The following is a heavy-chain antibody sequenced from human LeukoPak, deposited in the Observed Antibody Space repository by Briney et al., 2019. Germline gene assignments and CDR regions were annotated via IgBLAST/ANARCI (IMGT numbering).Heavy chain of an antibody. Sequence: LTLPCTVYGGSYCRYYWSWPRQATGKGVEWVSYLSSCDSIIYCADSVKGRFTIARDNAKNTLYLQMNSLRAEDTAVYYCARDRNYYESSNYHRVDYWGQGTLVTVSS. CDR2: LSSCDSII. CDR3: ARDRNYYESSNYHRVDY. J-gene: IGHJ4*02. V-gene: IGHV3-11*04. D-gene: IGHD3-22*01. CDR1: GGSYCRYY.